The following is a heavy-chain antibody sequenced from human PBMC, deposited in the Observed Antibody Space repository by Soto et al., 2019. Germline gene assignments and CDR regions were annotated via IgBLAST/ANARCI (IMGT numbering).Heavy chain of an antibody. CDR3: AKGSSGWTYFDF. Sequence: WGSLRLSCAASGFTFSSYAMSWVRQAPGRGLEWVSVISGSGGDTYYGDSVKGRFTISRDNSKNTLYVQLNSLRAEDTAVYYCAKGSSGWTYFDFWGQGTLVTVSS. CDR1: GFTFSSYA. J-gene: IGHJ4*02. D-gene: IGHD6-19*01. V-gene: IGHV3-23*01. CDR2: ISGSGGDT.